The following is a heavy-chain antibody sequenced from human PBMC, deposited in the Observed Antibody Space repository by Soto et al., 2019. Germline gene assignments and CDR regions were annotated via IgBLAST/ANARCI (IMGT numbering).Heavy chain of an antibody. CDR1: GDYIHVGGYY. CDR2: IYYTGKT. D-gene: IGHD2-2*01. J-gene: IGHJ5*02. V-gene: IGHV4-30-4*01. Sequence: LSLTCSVSGDYIHVGGYYWTWIRQRPGKGLEWMGYIYYTGKTYYNPSLESRLTMSVDRSKNQFSLRLTSVTAADPAVYFCGRDLTSNANCIDPWGQGTLVTVSS. CDR3: GRDLTSNANCIDP.